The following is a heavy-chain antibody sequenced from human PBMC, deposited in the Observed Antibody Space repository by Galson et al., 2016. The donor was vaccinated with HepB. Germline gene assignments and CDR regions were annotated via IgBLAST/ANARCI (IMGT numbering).Heavy chain of an antibody. J-gene: IGHJ6*02. D-gene: IGHD2-2*01. V-gene: IGHV1-69*13. CDR2: IIPIFGTA. CDR1: GGTFSSYA. Sequence: SVKVSCKASGGTFSSYAISWVRQAPGQGLEWMGGIIPIFGTANYAQKFQGRVTITADESTSTAYMELISLRSEDTAVYYCARTDIVVVPAAVYHYYGMDVWGQGTAVTVSS. CDR3: ARTDIVVVPAAVYHYYGMDV.